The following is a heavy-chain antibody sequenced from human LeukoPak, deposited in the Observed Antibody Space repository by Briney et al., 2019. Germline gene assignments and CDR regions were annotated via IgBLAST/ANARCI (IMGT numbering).Heavy chain of an antibody. CDR1: GGSIRSYY. J-gene: IGHJ5*02. CDR3: ARDRAARPYNWFDP. D-gene: IGHD6-6*01. CDR2: IYTSGST. V-gene: IGHV4-4*07. Sequence: PSETLSLTCTVSGGSIRSYYWSWIRQPAGKGLEWIGRIYTSGSTNYNPSLKSRVTMSVDTSKNQFSLKLSSVTAADTAVYYCARDRAARPYNWFDPWGQGTLVTVSS.